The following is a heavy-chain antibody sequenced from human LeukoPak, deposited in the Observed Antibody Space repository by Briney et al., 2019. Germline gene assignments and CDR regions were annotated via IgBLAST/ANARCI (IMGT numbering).Heavy chain of an antibody. CDR1: GFTFNTYA. D-gene: IGHD2-21*01. Sequence: GGSLRLSCAASGFTFNTYAMTWVRQAPGKGLEWVSTINNRDGGTYYADSVKGRFTISRDNSKNTLYLQMNGLRAEDTAVYYCAKYPSPQNTVVASWYYGMDVWGQGTTVTVSS. CDR3: AKYPSPQNTVVASWYYGMDV. V-gene: IGHV3-23*01. CDR2: INNRDGGT. J-gene: IGHJ6*02.